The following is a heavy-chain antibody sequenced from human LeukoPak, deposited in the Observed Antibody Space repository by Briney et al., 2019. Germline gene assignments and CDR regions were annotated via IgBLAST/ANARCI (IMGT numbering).Heavy chain of an antibody. V-gene: IGHV3-7*03. J-gene: IGHJ5*02. CDR2: INQDGSVK. D-gene: IGHD3-3*01. Sequence: GGSLRLSCAASGFTFSTYYMTWVRQAPGKGLEWVANINQDGSVKDYGDSVKGRFTVSRDNTQNSLFLRMDGLRVDDTAVYYCASATVQLGSRYYNVFDPWGQGTLVTVSS. CDR3: ASATVQLGSRYYNVFDP. CDR1: GFTFSTYY.